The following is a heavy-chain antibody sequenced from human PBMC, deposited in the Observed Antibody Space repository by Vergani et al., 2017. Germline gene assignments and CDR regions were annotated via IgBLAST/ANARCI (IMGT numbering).Heavy chain of an antibody. D-gene: IGHD1-26*01. CDR3: ARVEGVELPTGAYYGMDV. CDR2: INHSGST. J-gene: IGHJ6*02. CDR1: VGSFSGYY. Sequence: QVQLQQWGAGLLKPSETLSLTCAVYVGSFSGYYWCWMRQPPGKGLEWIGEINHSGSTNYNPSLKSRVTISVDTSKNQFSLKMSSVTAADTAVYYCARVEGVELPTGAYYGMDVGGQGTTVTVSS. V-gene: IGHV4-34*01.